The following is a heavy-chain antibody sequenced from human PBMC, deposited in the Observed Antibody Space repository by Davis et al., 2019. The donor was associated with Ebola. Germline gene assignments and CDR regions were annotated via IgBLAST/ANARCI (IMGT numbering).Heavy chain of an antibody. V-gene: IGHV3-21*01. J-gene: IGHJ4*02. Sequence: GESLKISCAASGFTVSSNYMSWVRQAPGKGLEWVSSISSSSSYIYYADSVKGRFTISRDNAKNSLYLQMNSLRAEDTAVYYCALEEDYGDYSFDYWGQGTLVTVSS. CDR2: ISSSSSYI. CDR3: ALEEDYGDYSFDY. D-gene: IGHD4-17*01. CDR1: GFTVSSNY.